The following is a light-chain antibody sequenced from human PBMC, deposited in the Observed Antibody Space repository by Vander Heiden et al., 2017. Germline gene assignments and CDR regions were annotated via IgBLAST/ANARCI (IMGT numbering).Light chain of an antibody. CDR2: YAS. J-gene: IGKJ3*01. CDR1: QPVNSRF. CDR3: HQYGRSPYT. V-gene: IGKV3-20*01. Sequence: IVLTPSPGTLSLSPGETATLSCRASQPVNSRFLAWYQHKPGKAPRLLIFYASPKAGGVPERSSGSGAGKDFTTTSSRLEHEDVAVYHCHQYGRSPYTFGPGTKVEFK.